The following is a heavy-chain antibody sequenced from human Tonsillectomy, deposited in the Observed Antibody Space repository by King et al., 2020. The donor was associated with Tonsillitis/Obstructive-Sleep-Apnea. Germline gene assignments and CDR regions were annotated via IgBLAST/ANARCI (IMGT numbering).Heavy chain of an antibody. J-gene: IGHJ4*02. CDR2: TNTNTGNP. CDR3: ARGLLGPDWGFDY. Sequence: VQLVESGSELKKPGASVKLSCKASGYTFTSYAINWGRQAPGQGLEWIGWTNTNTGNPTYAQGLTGRFVFSLDTSVSTAYLQISSLKAEDTAVYYCARGLLGPDWGFDYWGQGALVTVSS. V-gene: IGHV7-4-1*02. D-gene: IGHD3-16*01. CDR1: GYTFTSYA.